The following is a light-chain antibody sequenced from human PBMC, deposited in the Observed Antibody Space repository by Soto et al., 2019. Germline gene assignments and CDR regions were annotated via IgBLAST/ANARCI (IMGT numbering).Light chain of an antibody. V-gene: IGKV3-11*01. CDR3: QQRSTWPFT. CDR1: QSVSIL. Sequence: EIVMTPSPATLSVSPGESAPLSCRASQSVSILLAWYQQKPGQAPRLLIHGATTRATGIPARFSGSASGTDFTLTISSLEPEEFAVYYCQQRSTWPFTVGPGTKVDIK. CDR2: GAT. J-gene: IGKJ3*01.